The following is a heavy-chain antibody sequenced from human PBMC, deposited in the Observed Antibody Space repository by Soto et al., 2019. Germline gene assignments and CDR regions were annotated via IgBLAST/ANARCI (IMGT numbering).Heavy chain of an antibody. CDR2: ISYDGSNK. D-gene: IGHD6-19*01. CDR1: GFTFSSYG. V-gene: IGHV3-30*18. J-gene: IGHJ4*02. CDR3: AKDEGEVAVAR. Sequence: QVQLVESGGGVVQPGRSLRLSCAASGFTFSSYGMHWVRQAPGKGLEWVAVISYDGSNKYYADSVKGRFTISRDNSKNTLYLQMNSLRAEDTAVYYCAKDEGEVAVARWGQGTLVTVSS.